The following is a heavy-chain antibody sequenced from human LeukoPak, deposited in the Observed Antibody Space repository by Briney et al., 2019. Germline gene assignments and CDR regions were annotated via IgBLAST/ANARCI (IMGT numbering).Heavy chain of an antibody. V-gene: IGHV3-23*01. CDR2: IGGGGTSA. D-gene: IGHD3-16*01. J-gene: IGHJ4*02. CDR3: AKVSVCYGCSLDY. CDR1: GFTFSTYA. Sequence: GGSLRLSCAASGFTFSTYAMSWVRQAPGKGLQWVSSIGGGGTSAYYADSVKGRFTISRDNSKNTLYLQMHSLRAEDTAIYYCAKVSVCYGCSLDYWGQGALVTVS.